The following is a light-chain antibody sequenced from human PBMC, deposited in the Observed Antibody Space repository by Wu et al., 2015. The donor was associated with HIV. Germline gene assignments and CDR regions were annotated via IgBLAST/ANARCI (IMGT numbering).Light chain of an antibody. CDR3: QQYNNWPT. Sequence: EIVLTQSPATLSLSPGERATLSCRASQSVDNTYSTYLAWYQQKPGQAPRLLIYDASTRATGIPARFSGSGSGTEFTLTISSMQSEDFAVYYCQQYNNWPTFGQGTKVEIK. V-gene: IGKV3-15*01. J-gene: IGKJ1*01. CDR1: QSVDNTYSTY. CDR2: DAS.